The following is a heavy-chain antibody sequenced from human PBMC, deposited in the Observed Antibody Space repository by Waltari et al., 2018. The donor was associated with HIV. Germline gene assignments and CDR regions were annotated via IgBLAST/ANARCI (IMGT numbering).Heavy chain of an antibody. CDR2: IFYSGST. V-gene: IGHV4-59*01. CDR3: ARGPTRYYFDY. D-gene: IGHD1-26*01. J-gene: IGHJ4*02. CDR1: GRLISSYY. Sequence: QVQLQESGPGLVKPSETLSLTCAGPGRLISSYYWSWIRQSPGKGLEWIGYIFYSGSTNYNPSLKSRVTISVDTSKNQFSLKLSSVTAADTAMYYCARGPTRYYFDYWGQGTLVTVSS.